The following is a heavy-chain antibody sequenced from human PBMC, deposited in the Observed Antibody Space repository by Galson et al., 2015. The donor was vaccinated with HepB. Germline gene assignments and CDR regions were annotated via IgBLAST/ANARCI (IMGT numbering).Heavy chain of an antibody. CDR1: GFTFSSYS. V-gene: IGHV3-48*04. CDR2: ISSSSSTI. Sequence: SLRLSCAASGFTFSSYSMNWVRQAPGKGLEWVSYISSSSSTIYYADSVKGRFTISRDNAKNSLYLQMNSLRAEDTAVYYCARVGHGWYFDLWGRGTLVTVSS. CDR3: ARVGHGWYFDL. D-gene: IGHD3-16*01. J-gene: IGHJ2*01.